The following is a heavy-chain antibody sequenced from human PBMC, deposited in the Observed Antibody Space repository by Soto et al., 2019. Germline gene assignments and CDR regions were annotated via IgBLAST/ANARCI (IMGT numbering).Heavy chain of an antibody. D-gene: IGHD6-19*01. CDR3: ARHEAVAGSYYFDY. J-gene: IGHJ4*02. CDR1: GGSISSSSYY. V-gene: IGHV4-39*01. Sequence: QLQLQESGPGLVKPSETLSLTCTVSGGSISSSSYYWGWIRQPPGKGLEWIGSIYYSGSTCYNPSLKSRVTISIDTSKNQFSLKLSSVTAADTAVYYCARHEAVAGSYYFDYWGQGTLVTVSS. CDR2: IYYSGST.